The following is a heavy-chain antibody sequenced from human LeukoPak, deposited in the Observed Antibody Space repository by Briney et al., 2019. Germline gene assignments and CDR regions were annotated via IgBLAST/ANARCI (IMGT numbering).Heavy chain of an antibody. CDR1: GYTFTGYY. Sequence: ASVTVSCKASGYTFTGYYMHWVRQAPGQGLEWMGWINPNSGGTNYAQKFQGRVTMTRDTSISTAYMELSRLRSDDTAVYYCARALLWFGELLSHPYYGMDVWGQGTTVTVSS. D-gene: IGHD3-10*01. CDR2: INPNSGGT. CDR3: ARALLWFGELLSHPYYGMDV. J-gene: IGHJ6*02. V-gene: IGHV1-2*02.